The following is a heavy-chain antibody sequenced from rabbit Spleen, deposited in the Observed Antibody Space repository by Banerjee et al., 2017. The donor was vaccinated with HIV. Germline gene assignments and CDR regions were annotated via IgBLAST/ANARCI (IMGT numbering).Heavy chain of an antibody. CDR2: IVPIFGVT. CDR1: VFIISSYS. J-gene: IGHJ4*01. V-gene: IGHV1S7*01. CDR3: VREAGYGGYGDGNL. Sequence: QELVESGGGLVQPGGSLKLSCEASVFIISSYSMSWVRQAPGKGLEWIGYIVPIFGVTYYANWVNGRFTISSHNAQNTLYLQLNSLTAADTATYFCVREAGYGGYGDGNLWGPGTLVTVS. D-gene: IGHD6-1*01.